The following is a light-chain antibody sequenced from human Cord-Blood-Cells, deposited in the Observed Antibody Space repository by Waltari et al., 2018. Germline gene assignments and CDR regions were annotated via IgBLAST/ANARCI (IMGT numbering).Light chain of an antibody. Sequence: IVLTPSPGTLSLSPGERATLSCSASQSVSSSYLDWYQQKPGQAPRLLIYGASSRATGSPDRFSGSGSGTDFSLTISRLEPEDFAVYYCQQYGRSPRYTFGQGTKLEIK. J-gene: IGKJ2*01. CDR2: GAS. CDR1: QSVSSSY. V-gene: IGKV3-20*01. CDR3: QQYGRSPRYT.